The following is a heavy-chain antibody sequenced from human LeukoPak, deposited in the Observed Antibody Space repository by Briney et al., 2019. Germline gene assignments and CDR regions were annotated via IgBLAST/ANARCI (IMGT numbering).Heavy chain of an antibody. D-gene: IGHD2-21*02. CDR2: ISSSSSYI. Sequence: GGSLRLSCAASGFTFSSYSMNWVRQAPGKGLEWVSSISSSSSYIYYADSVKGRFTISRDNAKNSFYLQMSSLRVEDTAVYYCTKEETRGGDLHYWGQGALVTVSS. J-gene: IGHJ4*02. CDR3: TKEETRGGDLHY. V-gene: IGHV3-21*01. CDR1: GFTFSSYS.